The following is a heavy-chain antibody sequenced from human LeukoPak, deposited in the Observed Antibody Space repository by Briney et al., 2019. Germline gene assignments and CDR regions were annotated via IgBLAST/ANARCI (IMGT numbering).Heavy chain of an antibody. CDR3: ARSGSGYCSSTSCEGDYNWFDP. D-gene: IGHD2-2*01. V-gene: IGHV7-4-1*02. J-gene: IGHJ5*02. CDR2: INTNTGNP. CDR1: GYTFTSYA. Sequence: ASVKVSCKASGYTFTSYAMNWVRQAPGQGLEWMGWINTNTGNPTYAQGFTGRFVFSLDTSVSTAYLQISSLKAEDTAVYYCARSGSGYCSSTSCEGDYNWFDPWGQGTLVTVAS.